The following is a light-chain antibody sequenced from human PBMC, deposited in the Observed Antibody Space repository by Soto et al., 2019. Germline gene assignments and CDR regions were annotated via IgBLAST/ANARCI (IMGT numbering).Light chain of an antibody. V-gene: IGKV1-5*03. CDR2: KAS. J-gene: IGKJ1*01. CDR3: QQYNSYWWT. Sequence: DIQMTQSPSTLSVSVGDRVTITCRASQTISSWLAWYQQKPGKAPKLLIYKASSLESGVPSRFSGSGSGTEFTLTISSLQPDDFATYYCQQYNSYWWTFGQGTKVDI. CDR1: QTISSW.